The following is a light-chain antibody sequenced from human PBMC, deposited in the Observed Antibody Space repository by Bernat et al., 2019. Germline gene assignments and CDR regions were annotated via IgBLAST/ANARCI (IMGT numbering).Light chain of an antibody. CDR3: CSYAGSSTLV. Sequence: QSALTQPASVSGSPGQSITISCTGTSSDGGSYDLVSWYQQHPDRAPKLMIYDVSERPSGVSNRFSGSKSGNTASLTISGLQAEDEADYYCCSYAGSSTLVFGGGTKLTVL. V-gene: IGLV2-23*02. J-gene: IGLJ3*02. CDR2: DVS. CDR1: SSDGGSYDL.